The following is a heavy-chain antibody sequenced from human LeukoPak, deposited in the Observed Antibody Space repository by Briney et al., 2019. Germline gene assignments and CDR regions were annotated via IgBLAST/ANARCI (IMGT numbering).Heavy chain of an antibody. D-gene: IGHD1-26*01. CDR3: AKDVSGGSYYRRGDAFDI. Sequence: PGGSLRLSCAASGFTFSSYAMSWVRQAPGKGLEWVSAISGSGGSTYYADSVKGRFTISRDNSKNTLYLQMNSLRAEDTAVYYCAKDVSGGSYYRRGDAFDIWGQGTMVTVSS. J-gene: IGHJ3*02. CDR2: ISGSGGST. CDR1: GFTFSSYA. V-gene: IGHV3-23*01.